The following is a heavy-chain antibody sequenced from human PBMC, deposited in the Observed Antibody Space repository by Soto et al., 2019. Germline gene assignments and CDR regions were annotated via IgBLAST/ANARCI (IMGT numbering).Heavy chain of an antibody. Sequence: SVKVSCKASGGTFSSYAISWVRQAPGQGLEWMGGIIPIFGTANYAQKFQGRVTITADESTSTAYMELSSLRSEDTAVYYCARDSSYCGGDCYSSGGWFDPWGQGTLVTVSS. V-gene: IGHV1-69*13. CDR3: ARDSSYCGGDCYSSGGWFDP. J-gene: IGHJ5*02. CDR1: GGTFSSYA. D-gene: IGHD2-21*02. CDR2: IIPIFGTA.